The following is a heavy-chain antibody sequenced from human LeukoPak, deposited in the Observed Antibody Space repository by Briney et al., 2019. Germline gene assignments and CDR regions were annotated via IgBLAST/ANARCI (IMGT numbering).Heavy chain of an antibody. Sequence: GGSLRLSCAVSGFNFSDSAMHWVRQASGKGLEWVGRIRNKTKNYATAYAASVQGRFTISRDDSKNTAYLQMNSLKTEDTAVYYCTRPGDDVGDYWGQGTLVTVSS. V-gene: IGHV3-73*01. CDR3: TRPGDDVGDY. CDR2: IRNKTKNYAT. CDR1: GFNFSDSA. D-gene: IGHD4-17*01. J-gene: IGHJ4*02.